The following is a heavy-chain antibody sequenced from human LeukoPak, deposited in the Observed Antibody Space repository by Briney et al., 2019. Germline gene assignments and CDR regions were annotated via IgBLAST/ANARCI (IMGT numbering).Heavy chain of an antibody. D-gene: IGHD3-3*01. CDR3: ARGVLRFLENYFDY. Sequence: GASVKVSCKASGYTFTGYYMHWVRQAPGQGLEWMGGIIPIFGTANYAQKFQGRVTITADKSTSTAYMELSSLRSEDTAVYYCARGVLRFLENYFDYWGQGTLVTVSS. CDR2: IIPIFGTA. V-gene: IGHV1-69*06. CDR1: GYTFTGYY. J-gene: IGHJ4*02.